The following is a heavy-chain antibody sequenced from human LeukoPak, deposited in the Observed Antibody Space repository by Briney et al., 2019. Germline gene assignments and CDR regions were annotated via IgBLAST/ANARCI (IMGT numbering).Heavy chain of an antibody. CDR1: GGSFSGYY. Sequence: PETLSLTCAVYGGSFSGYYWSWIRQPPGKGLEWIGEINHSGSTNYNPSLKSRVTISVDTSKNQFSLKLSSVTAADTAVYYCASLQIQLWSGLFDYWGQGTLVTVSS. J-gene: IGHJ4*02. CDR3: ASLQIQLWSGLFDY. CDR2: INHSGST. V-gene: IGHV4-34*01. D-gene: IGHD5-18*01.